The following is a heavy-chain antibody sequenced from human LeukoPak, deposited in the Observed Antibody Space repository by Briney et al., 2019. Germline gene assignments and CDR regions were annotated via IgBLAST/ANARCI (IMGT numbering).Heavy chain of an antibody. J-gene: IGHJ4*02. CDR1: GASISGSGYY. CDR3: AKSGGYGLIDY. CDR2: IYSSGST. Sequence: PSETLSLTCTVSGASISGSGYYWGWIRQPPGKGLEWTGSIYSSGSTYYNASLQSRVTTSIETFKNPIYLTLNSVTSADTAMYYCAKSGGYGLIDYWGQGTLVTVSS. V-gene: IGHV4-39*01. D-gene: IGHD1-26*01.